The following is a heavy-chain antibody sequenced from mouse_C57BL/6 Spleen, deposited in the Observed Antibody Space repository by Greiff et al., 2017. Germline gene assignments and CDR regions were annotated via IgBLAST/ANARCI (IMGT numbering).Heavy chain of an antibody. J-gene: IGHJ2*01. Sequence: QVQLQQSGAELVRPGASVTLSCKASGYTFTDYEMHWVKQTPVHGLEWIGAIDPETGGTAYNQKFKGKAILTADKSSSTAYMELRSLPSEDSAVYYCTRIRLTAQASFFDYWGQGTTLTVSS. D-gene: IGHD3-2*02. V-gene: IGHV1-15*01. CDR1: GYTFTDYE. CDR3: TRIRLTAQASFFDY. CDR2: IDPETGGT.